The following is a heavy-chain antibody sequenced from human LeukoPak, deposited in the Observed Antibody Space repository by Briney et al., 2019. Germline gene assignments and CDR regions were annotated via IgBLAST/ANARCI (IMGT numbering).Heavy chain of an antibody. CDR3: AKDSGTTMIAIITH. CDR1: RFTFSSYA. CDR2: IRGSGGVT. D-gene: IGHD3-22*01. V-gene: IGHV3-23*01. J-gene: IGHJ4*02. Sequence: GGSLRLSCAASRFTFSSYAMNWVRQAPGKGLEWVSAIRGSGGVTYYADSVKGRFTISRDNSKNTLFLQLNSLRAEDTAVYYCAKDSGTTMIAIITHWGQGTLVTVSS.